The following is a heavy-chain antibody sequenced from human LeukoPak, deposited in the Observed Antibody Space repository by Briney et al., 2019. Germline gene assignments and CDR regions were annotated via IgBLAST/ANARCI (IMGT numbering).Heavy chain of an antibody. V-gene: IGHV3-21*01. CDR1: GFTFSSYA. D-gene: IGHD3-22*01. Sequence: GGSLRLSCAASGFTFSSYAMSWVRQAPGKGLEWVSSISSSSSYIYYADSVKGRFTISRDNAKNSLYLQMNSLRAEDTAVYYCARERGEGLYYYDSSGQPYDAFDIWGQGTMVTVSS. CDR3: ARERGEGLYYYDSSGQPYDAFDI. J-gene: IGHJ3*02. CDR2: ISSSSSYI.